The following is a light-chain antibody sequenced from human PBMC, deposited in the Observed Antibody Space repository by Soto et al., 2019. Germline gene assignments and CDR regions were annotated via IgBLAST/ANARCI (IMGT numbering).Light chain of an antibody. CDR3: ISYTVSRSYV. Sequence: QSVLPQPASVSWSPGQSISISCSVTSSDIGAYDHVAWYQQFTGKSPKLMIYSVSNRPSGVSNRFSGSKYGNTASLTISGLQAEDEADYYCISYTVSRSYVFGSGTKVTVL. V-gene: IGLV2-14*01. CDR1: SSDIGAYDH. CDR2: SVS. J-gene: IGLJ1*01.